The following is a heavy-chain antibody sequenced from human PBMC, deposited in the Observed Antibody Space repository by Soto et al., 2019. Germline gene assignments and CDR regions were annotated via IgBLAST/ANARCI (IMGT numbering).Heavy chain of an antibody. J-gene: IGHJ6*02. CDR2: ISYDGSNK. Sequence: ESGGGVVQPGRSLRLSCAASGFTFSSYGMHWVRQAPGKGLEWVAVISYDGSNKYYADSVKGRFTISRDNSKNTLYLQMNSLRAEDTAVYYCAKMDVWGQGTTVTVSS. V-gene: IGHV3-30*18. CDR1: GFTFSSYG. CDR3: AKMDV.